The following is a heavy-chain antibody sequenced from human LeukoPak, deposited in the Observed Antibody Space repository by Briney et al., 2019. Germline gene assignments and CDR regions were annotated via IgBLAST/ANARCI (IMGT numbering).Heavy chain of an antibody. CDR2: FDPEDGET. CDR3: ARVAGTFDPDDY. D-gene: IGHD3-9*01. V-gene: IGHV1-24*01. CDR1: GYTLTELS. Sequence: ASVKVSCKVSGYTLTELSMRWVRQAPGKGLEWMGGFDPEDGETIYAQKFQGRVTMTRDTSTSTVYMELSSLRSEDTAVYYCARVAGTFDPDDYWGQGTLVTVSS. J-gene: IGHJ4*02.